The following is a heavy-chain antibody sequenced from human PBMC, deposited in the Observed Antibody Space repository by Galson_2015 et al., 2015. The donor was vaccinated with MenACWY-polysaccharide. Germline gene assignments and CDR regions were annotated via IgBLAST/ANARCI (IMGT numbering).Heavy chain of an antibody. CDR3: TRGRQYSANYGGD. D-gene: IGHD6-6*01. V-gene: IGHV3-74*01. CDR2: IFGDGSST. J-gene: IGHJ4*02. CDR1: GFTFSSSG. Sequence: SLKLSCAASGFTFSSSGMHWVRQAPGQGLVWVSRIFGDGSSTSYADSVRGRFTITRDNSKNMLHLQMNGLRGEDTAVYYCTRGRQYSANYGGDWGQGTLVTVSS.